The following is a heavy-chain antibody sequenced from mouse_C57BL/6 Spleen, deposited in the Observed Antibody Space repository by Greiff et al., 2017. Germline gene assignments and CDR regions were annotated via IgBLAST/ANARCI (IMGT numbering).Heavy chain of an antibody. V-gene: IGHV3-6*01. CDR2: ISYDGSN. CDR3: ATYDYDSWFAY. CDR1: GYSITSGYY. D-gene: IGHD2-4*01. J-gene: IGHJ3*01. Sequence: EVQLVESGPGLVKPSQSLSLTCSVTGYSITSGYYWNWIRQFPGNKLEWMGYISYDGSNNYNPSLKNRISITRDTSKNQFFLKLNSVTTEDTATYYCATYDYDSWFAYWGQGTLVTVSA.